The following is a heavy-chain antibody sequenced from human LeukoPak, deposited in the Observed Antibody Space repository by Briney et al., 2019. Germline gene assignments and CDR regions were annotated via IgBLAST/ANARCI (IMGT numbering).Heavy chain of an antibody. J-gene: IGHJ4*02. CDR3: ARDHYGSGSYYFDY. D-gene: IGHD3-10*01. Sequence: SETPSLTCTVSGGSISSGGYYWSWIRQHPGKGLEWIGSSYYSGSTFYNPSLKSRVTISVDTSKNQFSLNLSSVSAADTAVYYCARDHYGSGSYYFDYWGQGTLVTVSS. CDR2: SYYSGST. CDR1: GGSISSGGYY. V-gene: IGHV4-31*03.